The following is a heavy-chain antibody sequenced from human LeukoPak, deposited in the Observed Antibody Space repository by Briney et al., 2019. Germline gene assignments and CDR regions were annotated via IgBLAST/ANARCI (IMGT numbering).Heavy chain of an antibody. J-gene: IGHJ3*02. CDR3: ATDLWDRPNAFDI. CDR1: GFTFSSYA. V-gene: IGHV3-23*01. CDR2: ISGSGGST. Sequence: GGSLRLSCAASGFTFSSYALSWVRQAPGKGLEWVSAISGSGGSTYYADSVKGRFTISRGNSKNTLYLQVNSLRAEDTAIYYCATDLWDRPNAFDIWGQGTMVTVSS. D-gene: IGHD1-26*01.